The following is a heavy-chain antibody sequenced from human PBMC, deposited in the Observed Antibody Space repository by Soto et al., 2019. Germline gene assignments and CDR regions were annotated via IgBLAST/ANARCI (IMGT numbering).Heavy chain of an antibody. J-gene: IGHJ4*02. CDR2: SAYTGNT. CDR3: ARDIGSYAYGEGY. CDR1: GGSITSYH. Sequence: KASETLSLTCVVSGGSITSYHWSWIRQFPGKGLEWIAYSAYTGNTNYNPSLKSRVTISMDTSKNQFSLKLSSVTAADTAVYYCARDIGSYAYGEGYWGQGIQVTVS. D-gene: IGHD3-10*01. V-gene: IGHV4-59*12.